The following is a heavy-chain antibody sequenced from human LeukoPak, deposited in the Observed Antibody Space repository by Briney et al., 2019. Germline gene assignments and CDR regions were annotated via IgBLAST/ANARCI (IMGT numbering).Heavy chain of an antibody. J-gene: IGHJ3*02. CDR2: IYYSGST. Sequence: SETLSLTCTVSGGSISSSSYYWGWIRQPPGEGLEWIGSIYYSGSTYYNPSLKSRVTISVDTSKNQFSLKLSSVTAADTAVYYCARYCSGGSCYGAFDIWGQGTMVTVSS. CDR1: GGSISSSSYY. V-gene: IGHV4-39*01. D-gene: IGHD2-15*01. CDR3: ARYCSGGSCYGAFDI.